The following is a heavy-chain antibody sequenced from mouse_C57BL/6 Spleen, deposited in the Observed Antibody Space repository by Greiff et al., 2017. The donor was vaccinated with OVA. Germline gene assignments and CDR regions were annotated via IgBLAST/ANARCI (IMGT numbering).Heavy chain of an antibody. J-gene: IGHJ1*03. V-gene: IGHV1-19*01. Sequence: EVQLQQSGPVLVKPGASVKMSCKASGYTFTDYYMNWVKQSHGKSLEWIGVINPYNGGTSYNQKFKGKATLTVDKSSSTAYMELNSLTSEDSAVYYCAPVTKWYFDVWGTGTTVTVSS. CDR1: GYTFTDYY. CDR3: APVTKWYFDV. CDR2: INPYNGGT. D-gene: IGHD2-3*01.